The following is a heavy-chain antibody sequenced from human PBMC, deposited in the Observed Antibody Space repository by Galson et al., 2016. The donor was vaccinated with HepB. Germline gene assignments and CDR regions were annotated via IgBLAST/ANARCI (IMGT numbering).Heavy chain of an antibody. Sequence: SLRLSCAASGFTFSSYGMHWVRQAPGKGLEWVALIYYDGSNKYYEDSVKGRFTISRDNSKNTLYLQMNSLRAEDTAVYYCARGDDYTPFDYWGQGTLATVSS. D-gene: IGHD4-11*01. V-gene: IGHV3-33*01. CDR3: ARGDDYTPFDY. CDR2: IYYDGSNK. CDR1: GFTFSSYG. J-gene: IGHJ4*02.